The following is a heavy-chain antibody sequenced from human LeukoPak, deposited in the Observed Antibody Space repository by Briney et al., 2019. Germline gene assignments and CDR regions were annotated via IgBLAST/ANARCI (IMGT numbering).Heavy chain of an antibody. CDR3: AKPHWYDYVWGSPEGYYFDY. CDR1: GFTFSSCA. J-gene: IGHJ4*02. Sequence: GGSLRLSCAASGFTFSSCAMSWVRQAPGKGLEWVSAISGSGGSTYYADSVKGRFTISRDNSKNTLYLQMNSLRAEDTAVYYCAKPHWYDYVWGSPEGYYFDYWGQGTLVTVSS. CDR2: ISGSGGST. V-gene: IGHV3-23*01. D-gene: IGHD3-16*01.